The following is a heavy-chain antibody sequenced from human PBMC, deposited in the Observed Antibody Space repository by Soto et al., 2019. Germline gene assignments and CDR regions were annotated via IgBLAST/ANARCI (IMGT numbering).Heavy chain of an antibody. Sequence: EVYLVESGGGLVQPGRSLRLSCAASGFTFDDYAMHWVRQAPGKGLEWVSGITWNNGSIGYADSVKGRFTISRDNAKNSLYLQMKSLRAEDTAFYYCVKDKGGRQLRSWYFDLWGRGTLVTVSS. J-gene: IGHJ2*01. CDR1: GFTFDDYA. CDR3: VKDKGGRQLRSWYFDL. D-gene: IGHD6-13*01. V-gene: IGHV3-9*01. CDR2: ITWNNGSI.